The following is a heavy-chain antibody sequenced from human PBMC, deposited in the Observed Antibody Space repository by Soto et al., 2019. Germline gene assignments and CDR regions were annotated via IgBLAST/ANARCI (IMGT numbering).Heavy chain of an antibody. CDR1: GFTFRSSA. CDR3: AKEGSGYYPFYY. D-gene: IGHD3-22*01. V-gene: IGHV3-23*01. Sequence: PGGSLRLSCAASGFTFRSSAMSWVRQAPGKGLEWVSTISGSGASAYYADSVKGRFTISRDNSKNTLHLQMSSLRAEDTAVYYCAKEGSGYYPFYYWGQGTLVTVSS. CDR2: ISGSGASA. J-gene: IGHJ4*02.